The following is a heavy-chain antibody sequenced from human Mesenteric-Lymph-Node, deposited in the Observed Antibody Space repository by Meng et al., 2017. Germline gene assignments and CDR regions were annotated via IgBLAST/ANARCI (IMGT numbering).Heavy chain of an antibody. CDR3: ARDPLTGSSGWYRFPYYYGMDV. J-gene: IGHJ6*02. Sequence: GGSLRLSCATSGFIFGDYWMHWVRQVPGKGLVWVSNINTDGSDAGYADSVKGRFTISRDNAKNSLYLQMNSLRAEDTAVYYCARDPLTGSSGWYRFPYYYGMDVWGQGTTVTVSS. V-gene: IGHV3-74*01. CDR1: GFIFGDYW. D-gene: IGHD6-19*01. CDR2: INTDGSDA.